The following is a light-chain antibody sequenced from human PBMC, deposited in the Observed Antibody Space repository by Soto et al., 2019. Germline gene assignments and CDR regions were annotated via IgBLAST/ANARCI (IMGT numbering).Light chain of an antibody. CDR2: ATS. Sequence: DVQMTQSPSSLSAFVGDRVIITCRASQGIAPYLAWFQQKPGKAPKLLIYATSTLQSGVPSRFSGSGSGTDFTLTINSLQPEDVGTYYCQKYNSAPLTFGGGTKVDIK. CDR3: QKYNSAPLT. CDR1: QGIAPY. V-gene: IGKV1-27*01. J-gene: IGKJ4*01.